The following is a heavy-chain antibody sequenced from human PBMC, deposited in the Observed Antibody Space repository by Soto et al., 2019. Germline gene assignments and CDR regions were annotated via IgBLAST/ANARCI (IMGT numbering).Heavy chain of an antibody. CDR1: GYTFASYY. Sequence: ASVKVSCKASGYTFASYYMHWVRQATGQGLGWMGWMNPNSGNTGYAQKFQGRVTMTRNTSISTAYMELSSLRSEDTAVYYCARSSPDGNFDYWGQGTLVTVSS. J-gene: IGHJ4*02. V-gene: IGHV1-8*02. CDR3: ARSSPDGNFDY. CDR2: MNPNSGNT.